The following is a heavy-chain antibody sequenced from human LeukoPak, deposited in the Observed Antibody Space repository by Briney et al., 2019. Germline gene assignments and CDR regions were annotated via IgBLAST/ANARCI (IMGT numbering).Heavy chain of an antibody. V-gene: IGHV3-15*01. CDR1: GFTFSNAW. D-gene: IGHD3-22*01. CDR3: TTVPPWYYYDAGAFDI. J-gene: IGHJ3*02. Sequence: GGSLRLSCAASGFTFSNAWMSWARQAPGKGLEWVGRIKSKTDGGTTDYAAPVKGRFTISRDDSKNTLYLQMNSLKTEDTAVYYCTTVPPWYYYDAGAFDIWGQGTMVTVSS. CDR2: IKSKTDGGTT.